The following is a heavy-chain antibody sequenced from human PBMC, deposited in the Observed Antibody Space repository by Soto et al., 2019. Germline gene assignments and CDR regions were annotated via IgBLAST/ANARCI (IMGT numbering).Heavy chain of an antibody. CDR1: GGSISSGGYY. J-gene: IGHJ4*02. D-gene: IGHD3-10*01. V-gene: IGHV4-31*03. Sequence: QVQLQESGPGLVKPSQTLSLTCTVSGGSISSGGYYWSWIRQHPGKGLEWIGYIYYSGSTYYNPSLKSRVTISVDTSKNQCSLKLSSVTAADTAVYYCARDSTRGVKFDYWGQGTLVTVSS. CDR3: ARDSTRGVKFDY. CDR2: IYYSGST.